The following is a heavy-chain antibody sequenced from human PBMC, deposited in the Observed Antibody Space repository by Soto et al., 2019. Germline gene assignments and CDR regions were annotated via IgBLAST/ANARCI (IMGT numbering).Heavy chain of an antibody. CDR2: IYYSGST. CDR3: ARRLVWSGSNWFDP. Sequence: PETLSLTCTVSGGSISSNYWSWIRQPPGKGLEWIGYIYYSGSTNYNPSLKSRVTISVNASKNQFSLKLSSVTAADTAVYYCARRLVWSGSNWFDPWGQGTLVTVSS. J-gene: IGHJ5*02. CDR1: GGSISSNY. V-gene: IGHV4-59*01. D-gene: IGHD3-3*01.